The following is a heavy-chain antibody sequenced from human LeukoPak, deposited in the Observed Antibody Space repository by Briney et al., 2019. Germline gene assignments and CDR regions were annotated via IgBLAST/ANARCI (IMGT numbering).Heavy chain of an antibody. D-gene: IGHD2-2*01. CDR3: ARSVSSRFTSPRRPYYFDS. CDR2: ISSSGGYT. Sequence: PGGSLRLSCAASGFTFDDYGMSWVRQAPGKGLEWVSTISSSGGYTYFADSVKGRFTISRDNSKNTLYLQMNSLRAEDTAVYYCARSVSSRFTSPRRPYYFDSWGQGTLVTVSS. V-gene: IGHV3-23*01. CDR1: GFTFDDYG. J-gene: IGHJ4*02.